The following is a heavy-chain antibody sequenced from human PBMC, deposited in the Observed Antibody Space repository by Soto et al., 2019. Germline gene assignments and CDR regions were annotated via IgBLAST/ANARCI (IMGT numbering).Heavy chain of an antibody. J-gene: IGHJ5*01. CDR1: GGSIGGYS. CDR2: VLYSGNT. V-gene: IGHV4-59*01. D-gene: IGHD1-1*01. Sequence: SETLSLTCTVSGGSIGGYSWNWIRQSPGRGLEWIGDVLYSGNTNYNPSLESRVTISVDPSKNQFSLKLTSVTAADTATYYCAKTRGVTGTTFNWFDSWGQGTQVTVS. CDR3: AKTRGVTGTTFNWFDS.